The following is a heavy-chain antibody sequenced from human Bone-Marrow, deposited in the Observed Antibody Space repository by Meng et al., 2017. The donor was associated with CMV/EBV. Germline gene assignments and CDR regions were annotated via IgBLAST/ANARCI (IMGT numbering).Heavy chain of an antibody. Sequence: SETLSLTCTVSGYSISSGYYWGWIRQPPGKGLEWIGSIYHSGSTYYNPSLKSRVTISVDTSKNQFSLKLSSVTAADTAVYYCARALYDILTGYNNWFDPWGQGTLVTVYS. CDR3: ARALYDILTGYNNWFDP. CDR2: IYHSGST. D-gene: IGHD3-9*01. CDR1: GYSISSGYY. V-gene: IGHV4-38-2*02. J-gene: IGHJ5*02.